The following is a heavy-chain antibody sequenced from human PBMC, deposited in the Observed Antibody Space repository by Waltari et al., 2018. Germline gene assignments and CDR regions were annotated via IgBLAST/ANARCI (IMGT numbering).Heavy chain of an antibody. D-gene: IGHD1-26*01. J-gene: IGHJ4*02. CDR1: GGSISSSSYY. CDR3: ARLSTRWELAYFDY. Sequence: QLQLQESGPGLVTPSETLSLTCTVSGGSISSSSYYWGWIRHPPGKGLEWIGSIYYSGSTYYNPSLKSRVTISVDTSKNQFSLKLSSVTAADTAVYYCARLSTRWELAYFDYWGQGTLVTVSS. V-gene: IGHV4-39*01. CDR2: IYYSGST.